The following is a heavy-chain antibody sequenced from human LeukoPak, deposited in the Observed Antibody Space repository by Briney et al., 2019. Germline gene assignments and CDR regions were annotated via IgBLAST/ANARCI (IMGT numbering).Heavy chain of an antibody. D-gene: IGHD3-22*01. CDR2: ISAYNGNT. CDR3: ARERSGGYYDSSGYYPWYYYGMDV. V-gene: IGHV1-18*01. CDR1: GYTFTSYG. J-gene: IGHJ6*02. Sequence: ASVTVSCKASGYTFTSYGISWVRQAPGQGLEWMGWISAYNGNTNYAQKLQGRVTMTTDTSTSTAYMELRSLRSDDTAVYYCARERSGGYYDSSGYYPWYYYGMDVWGQGTTVTVSS.